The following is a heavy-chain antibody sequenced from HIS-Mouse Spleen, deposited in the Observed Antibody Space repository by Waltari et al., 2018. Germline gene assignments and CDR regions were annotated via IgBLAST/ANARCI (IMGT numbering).Heavy chain of an antibody. CDR1: GGSFSGYY. Sequence: QVQLQQWGAGLLTPSETLSLTCAVCGGSFSGYYWSWISQPPGKGREWIGGINHRGSTNDNPSLKSRVTISVDTSKNQFSLKLSSVTAADTAVYYCARAPPYYYDSSGYKGGFDYWGQGTLVTVSS. CDR3: ARAPPYYYDSSGYKGGFDY. V-gene: IGHV4-34*01. CDR2: INHRGST. D-gene: IGHD3-22*01. J-gene: IGHJ4*02.